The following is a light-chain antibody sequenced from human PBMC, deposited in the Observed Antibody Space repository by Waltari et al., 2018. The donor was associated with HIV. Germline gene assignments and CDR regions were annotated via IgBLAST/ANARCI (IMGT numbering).Light chain of an antibody. CDR2: TVS. CDR3: QQYYRYPLT. CDR1: QSLENY. Sequence: AIRMTQSPSSLSASPGERVTITCRASQSLENYLAWYQQRPGKAPKLLIYTVSTLQSGVPSRFSGSGSGTDFTLPISGLRSEYYATYFCQQYYRYPLTFGGGTKVEIK. V-gene: IGKV1-8*01. J-gene: IGKJ4*01.